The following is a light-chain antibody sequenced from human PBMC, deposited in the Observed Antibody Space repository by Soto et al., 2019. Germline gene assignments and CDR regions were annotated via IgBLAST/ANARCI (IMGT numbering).Light chain of an antibody. CDR3: QQRSDWPLT. V-gene: IGKV3-11*01. CDR2: DAS. J-gene: IGKJ3*01. CDR1: QSVSSY. Sequence: EIVVTQSPATLSLSPGERATLSCRASQSVSSYLTWYQKKPGQAPRLLIYDASTRATGVPARFSGSGSGTDFTLTISSLEPEDFAVYYCQQRSDWPLTFGPGTKVDIK.